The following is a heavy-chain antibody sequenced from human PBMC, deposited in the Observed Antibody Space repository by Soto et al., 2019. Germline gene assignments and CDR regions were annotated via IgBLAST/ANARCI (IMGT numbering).Heavy chain of an antibody. CDR2: INPNSGGT. J-gene: IGHJ3*02. CDR1: GYTFTGYY. D-gene: IGHD3-22*01. CDR3: ATPRYYYDSSGYYPPAFDI. V-gene: IGHV1-2*02. Sequence: GASVKVSCKASGYTFTGYYMHWVRQAPGQGLEWMGWINPNSGGTNYAQKFQGRVTMTRDTSISTAYMELSRLRSDDTAVYYCATPRYYYDSSGYYPPAFDIWGQGTMVTVPS.